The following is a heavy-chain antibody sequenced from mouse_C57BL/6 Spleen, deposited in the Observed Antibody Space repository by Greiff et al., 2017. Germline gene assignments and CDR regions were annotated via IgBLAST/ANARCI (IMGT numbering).Heavy chain of an antibody. CDR3: AREGDYGSSYFDV. CDR2: LYPGAGDT. Sequence: QVQLQPSWAELVKPGASVKISCKASGYAFSSYWMNWVKQRPGKGLEWIGQLYPGAGDTNYNGKFKGKATLTADKSSSTAYMQLSSLTSEDSAVYFCAREGDYGSSYFDVWGTGTTVTVSS. CDR1: GYAFSSYW. D-gene: IGHD1-1*01. V-gene: IGHV1-80*01. J-gene: IGHJ1*03.